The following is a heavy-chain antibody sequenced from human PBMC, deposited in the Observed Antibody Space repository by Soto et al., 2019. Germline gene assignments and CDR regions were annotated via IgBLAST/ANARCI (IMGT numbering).Heavy chain of an antibody. CDR3: AKAADIVVVQGMDV. D-gene: IGHD2-2*01. CDR1: GFTFSSYG. CDR2: ISYDGSNK. V-gene: IGHV3-30*18. J-gene: IGHJ6*02. Sequence: GGSLRLSCAASGFTFSSYGMHWVRQAPGKGLEWVAVISYDGSNKYYADSVKGRFTISRDNSKNTLYLQMNSLRAEDTAVYYCAKAADIVVVQGMDVWGQGTTVTVSS.